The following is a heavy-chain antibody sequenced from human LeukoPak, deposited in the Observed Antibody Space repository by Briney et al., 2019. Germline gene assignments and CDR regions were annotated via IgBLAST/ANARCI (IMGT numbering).Heavy chain of an antibody. J-gene: IGHJ4*02. CDR3: ARRIAMTGIDYFDQ. Sequence: PGGSLRLSCAASGITVSSNYMSWVRQAPGQGLEWVSVMYSDGSAYYADSVKGRFTISRDNSKNRLFLQMNSLRAEDTAVYFCARRIAMTGIDYFDQWGQGTLVTVS. D-gene: IGHD6-19*01. CDR1: GITVSSNY. CDR2: MYSDGSA. V-gene: IGHV3-53*01.